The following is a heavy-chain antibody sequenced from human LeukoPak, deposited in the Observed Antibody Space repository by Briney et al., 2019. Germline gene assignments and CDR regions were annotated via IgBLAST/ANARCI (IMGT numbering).Heavy chain of an antibody. V-gene: IGHV3-21*01. CDR1: GFTFSSYS. J-gene: IGHJ6*02. CDR2: ISGSSSYI. CDR3: ARVLGYSYGTLIYYGMDV. D-gene: IGHD5-18*01. Sequence: PGGSLRLSCAASGFTFSSYSMNCVRQAPGKGLEWVSSISGSSSYIYYADSVKGRFTISRDNAKNSLYLQMNSLRAEDTAVYYCARVLGYSYGTLIYYGMDVWGQGTMVTVSS.